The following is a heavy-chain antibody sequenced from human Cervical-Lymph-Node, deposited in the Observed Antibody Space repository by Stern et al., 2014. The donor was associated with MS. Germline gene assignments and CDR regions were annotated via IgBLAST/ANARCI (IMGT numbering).Heavy chain of an antibody. CDR3: AAGAGG. CDR1: GYTLTELS. V-gene: IGHV1-24*01. J-gene: IGHJ4*02. Sequence: QVQLVQSGAEVKKPGASVKVSCKVSGYTLTELSMHWVRQAPGKGLEWMGGFDPEDGETIYAQKFQGRVTMTEDTSTDAADMERRGRRGGGRGVYYCAAGAGGWGQGTLVTVSS. D-gene: IGHD3-10*01. CDR2: FDPEDGET.